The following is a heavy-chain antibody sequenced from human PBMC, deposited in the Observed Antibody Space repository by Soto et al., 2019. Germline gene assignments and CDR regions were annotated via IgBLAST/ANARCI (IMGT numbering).Heavy chain of an antibody. CDR2: ISGSGGST. CDR3: AKDSPEGYYYDSSGNYYFDY. Sequence: PGGSLRLSCAASVFTFSSYAMSWVRQAPGKGLEWVSAISGSGGSTYYADSVKGRFTISRDNSKNTLYLQMNSLRAEDTAVYYSAKDSPEGYYYDSSGNYYFDYWGQGTLVTVSS. V-gene: IGHV3-23*01. D-gene: IGHD3-22*01. CDR1: VFTFSSYA. J-gene: IGHJ4*02.